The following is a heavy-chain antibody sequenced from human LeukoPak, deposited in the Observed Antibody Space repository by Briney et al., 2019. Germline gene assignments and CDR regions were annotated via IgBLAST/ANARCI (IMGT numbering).Heavy chain of an antibody. CDR3: ARAPISYCGVDCYYLDY. CDR1: GFTFSDYY. Sequence: GGSLRLSCATSGFTFSDYYMTWVCQTPGKGLESVSYISPGGGTIFYADSVQGRFTISRDNAKNSLFLHLNSLRAEDTAAYYCARAPISYCGVDCYYLDYWGRGTLVTVSS. J-gene: IGHJ4*02. V-gene: IGHV3-11*04. D-gene: IGHD2-21*02. CDR2: ISPGGGTI.